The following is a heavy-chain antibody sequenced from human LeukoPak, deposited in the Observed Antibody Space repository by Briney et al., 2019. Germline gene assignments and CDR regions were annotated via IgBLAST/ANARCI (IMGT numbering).Heavy chain of an antibody. CDR2: INQDGSDK. CDR3: AKSNGYGLIDY. CDR1: GLTFSIHW. V-gene: IGHV3-7*01. Sequence: GGSLRLSCAASGLTFSIHWMNWVRQAPGKGLECVANINQDGSDKYYVDSVKGRFTISRDNTKNSLYLQMNSLRAEDTAMYYCAKSNGYGLIDYWGQGTLVTVSS. J-gene: IGHJ4*02. D-gene: IGHD5-12*01.